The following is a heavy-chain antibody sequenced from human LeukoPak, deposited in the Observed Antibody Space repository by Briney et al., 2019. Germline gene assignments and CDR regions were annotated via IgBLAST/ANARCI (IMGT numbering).Heavy chain of an antibody. Sequence: GESLKISCKVSGNRITGYRIACVRHLSAKGLEWMGIIYPTDSNTKYSPSFQGHVTISVDKAVNTAFLQWSSLKASDTAMYYCARQGHSSGWSFDSWGQGTQVTVSS. CDR1: GNRITGYR. CDR3: ARQGHSSGWSFDS. CDR2: IYPTDSNT. D-gene: IGHD6-19*01. J-gene: IGHJ4*02. V-gene: IGHV5-51*01.